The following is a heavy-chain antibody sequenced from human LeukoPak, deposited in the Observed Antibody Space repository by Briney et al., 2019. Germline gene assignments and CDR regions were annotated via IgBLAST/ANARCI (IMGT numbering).Heavy chain of an antibody. Sequence: PSETLSLTCTVSGGSISGYYWSWIRQPAGKGLEWIGRIYTSGSTNYNPSLKSRVTISVDTSKNQFSLKLSSVTAADTALYYCARGSSSSHHPALSWGQGTLVTVSS. CDR3: ARGSSSSHHPALS. V-gene: IGHV4-4*07. D-gene: IGHD6-13*01. J-gene: IGHJ4*02. CDR1: GGSISGYY. CDR2: IYTSGST.